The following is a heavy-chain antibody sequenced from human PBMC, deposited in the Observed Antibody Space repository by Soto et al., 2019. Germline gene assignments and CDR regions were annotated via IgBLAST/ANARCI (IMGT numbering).Heavy chain of an antibody. D-gene: IGHD4-17*01. CDR1: GWSFSGYY. J-gene: IGHJ6*03. V-gene: IGHV4-34*01. CDR3: ARLRRDSRSTMDV. Sequence: SETLSLTCAVYGWSFSGYYWGWIRQPPGKGLEWIASISYSGSTYYNPSFKSRVTISVDTSKNQFSLKVSSVTVADTAVYSCARLRRDSRSTMDVWGKGTTVTVSS. CDR2: ISYSGST.